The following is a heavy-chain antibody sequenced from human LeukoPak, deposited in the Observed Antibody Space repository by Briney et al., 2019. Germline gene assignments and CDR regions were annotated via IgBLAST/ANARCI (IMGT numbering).Heavy chain of an antibody. Sequence: PGGSLRLSCAASGFTFDDYGMSWVRQAPGKGLEWVSGINWNGGSTGYADSVKGRFTISRDNAKNSLYLQMNSLRAEDTALYYCARVSRPHYYDSSGYRNYFDYSRQGTLVTVSS. V-gene: IGHV3-20*04. CDR3: ARVSRPHYYDSSGYRNYFDY. J-gene: IGHJ4*02. CDR2: INWNGGST. D-gene: IGHD3-22*01. CDR1: GFTFDDYG.